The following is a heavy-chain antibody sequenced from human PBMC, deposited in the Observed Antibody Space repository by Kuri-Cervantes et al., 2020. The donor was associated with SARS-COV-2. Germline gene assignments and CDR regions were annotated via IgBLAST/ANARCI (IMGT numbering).Heavy chain of an antibody. CDR3: ARDVTAYGSGYYYGMDG. D-gene: IGHD3-10*01. CDR1: GFTFRSYA. J-gene: IGHJ6*02. CDR2: ISYDGSNK. V-gene: IGHV3-30*04. Sequence: GESLKISFAASGFTFRSYAMHWVRQAPGKGLEWVAVISYDGSNKYYADSVKGRFTISRDNSKDTLYLQNNSLRHADTAVYYCARDVTAYGSGYYYGMDGWGQGTTVTVSS.